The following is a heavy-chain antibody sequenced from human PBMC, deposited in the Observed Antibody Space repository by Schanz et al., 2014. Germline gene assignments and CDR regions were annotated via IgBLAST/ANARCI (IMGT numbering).Heavy chain of an antibody. CDR3: ARGGTYGIFYGHMDV. CDR2: IYISGST. D-gene: IGHD3-10*01. V-gene: IGHV4-61*02. J-gene: IGHJ6*03. CDR1: GGSISSGVHY. Sequence: QVLLQESGPVLVKPSETLSLTCTVSGGSISSGVHYWSWVRQPAGRGLEWIGRIYISGSTRFNPSLRSRVTMSQDPSKNQVSLPLRSVPAADTAVYYCARGGTYGIFYGHMDVWGRGTTVTVSS.